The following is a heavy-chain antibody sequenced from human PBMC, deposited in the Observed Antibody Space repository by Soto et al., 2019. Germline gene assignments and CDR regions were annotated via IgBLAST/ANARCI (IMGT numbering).Heavy chain of an antibody. Sequence: EVQLVESGGGLVQPGGSLRLSCAASGFTFSSYWMHWVRQAPGKGLVWVSRINSDGSSTGYAASVKGRFTISRDNAKNTLYLQMNSLRAEDTAVYYCAVAVAGPTAIGYWGQGTLVTVSS. CDR1: GFTFSSYW. V-gene: IGHV3-74*01. J-gene: IGHJ4*02. CDR3: AVAVAGPTAIGY. D-gene: IGHD6-19*01. CDR2: INSDGSST.